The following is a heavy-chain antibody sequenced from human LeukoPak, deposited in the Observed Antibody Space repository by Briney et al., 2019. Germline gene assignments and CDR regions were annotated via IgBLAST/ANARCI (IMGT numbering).Heavy chain of an antibody. CDR2: ITWNSGPI. CDR3: VKDGEYSGYDSSGAFDS. Sequence: GGSLRLSCAASGFTFDDYAMHWVRQAPGKGLEWVSGITWNSGPIGYADSVKGRFTITRDNAKSSLYLQMNSLRPEDTALYFCVKDGEYSGYDSSGAFDSCGQGTMVTVSS. D-gene: IGHD5-12*01. J-gene: IGHJ3*02. CDR1: GFTFDDYA. V-gene: IGHV3-9*01.